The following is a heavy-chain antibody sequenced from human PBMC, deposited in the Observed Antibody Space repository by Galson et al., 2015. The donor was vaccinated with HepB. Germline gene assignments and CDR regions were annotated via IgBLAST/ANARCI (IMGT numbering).Heavy chain of an antibody. CDR2: IRYDGSNK. CDR1: GLTFSSYG. Sequence: SLRLSCAASGLTFSSYGMHWVRQAPGKGLEWVAFIRYDGSNKYYADSVKGRFTISRDNSKNTLYLQMNSLRAEDTAVYYCAKDLSASSSWYETGGFDYWGQGTLVTVSS. D-gene: IGHD6-13*01. V-gene: IGHV3-30*02. J-gene: IGHJ4*02. CDR3: AKDLSASSSWYETGGFDY.